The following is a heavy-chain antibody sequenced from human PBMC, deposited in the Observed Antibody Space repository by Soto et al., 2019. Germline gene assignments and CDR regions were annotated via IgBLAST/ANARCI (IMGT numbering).Heavy chain of an antibody. J-gene: IGHJ4*02. D-gene: IGHD6-19*01. V-gene: IGHV3-11*03. CDR2: INGSCRFT. Sequence: SLRLSCCASGFGFSEHYKTWFRQAPGKRKAWVSYINGSCRFTNITGSVNCRFTISRGNAKNSLNLHMNRLRAEDTAVSYSARHTSGWHYYDYWGQRTAVTSPQ. CDR3: ARHTSGWHYYDY. CDR1: GFGFSEHY.